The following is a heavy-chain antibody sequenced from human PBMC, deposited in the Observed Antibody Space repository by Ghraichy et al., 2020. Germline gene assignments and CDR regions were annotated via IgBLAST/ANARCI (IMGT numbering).Heavy chain of an antibody. J-gene: IGHJ4*02. Sequence: ASVKVSCKICRAPVCTSVTPENLVCRLLVVKWMGWINPNSGGTNYAQKFQGRVTMTSDTSISTAYMELSRLRSDDTAVYYCASRGSGYPDWGQGTLVNVAS. CDR2: INPNSGGT. D-gene: IGHD3-22*01. CDR3: ASRGSGYPD. CDR1: RAPVCTSV. V-gene: IGHV1-2*02.